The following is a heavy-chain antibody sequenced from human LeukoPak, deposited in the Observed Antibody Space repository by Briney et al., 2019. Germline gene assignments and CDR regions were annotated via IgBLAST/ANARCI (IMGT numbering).Heavy chain of an antibody. CDR2: ISSSSSYI. Sequence: GGSLRLSCVASGFTFSSYSMNWVRQAPGKGLEWVSSISSSSSYIYYSDSVKGRFTISRGNAKKSLYLQMNSLRAEDTAIYYCARDSDVHCSGGSCTNFDYWGQGTLVTVYS. D-gene: IGHD2-15*01. J-gene: IGHJ4*02. V-gene: IGHV3-21*01. CDR3: ARDSDVHCSGGSCTNFDY. CDR1: GFTFSSYS.